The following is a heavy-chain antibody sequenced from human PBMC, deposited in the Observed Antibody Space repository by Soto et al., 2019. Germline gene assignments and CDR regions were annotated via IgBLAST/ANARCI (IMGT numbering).Heavy chain of an antibody. D-gene: IGHD6-13*01. V-gene: IGHV1-18*01. CDR3: ARDAAAGLNDY. Sequence: QIQPVQSGAEVKKPGASVKVSCKASGYTFTSYGISWVRQAPGQGLEWMGWISAYNGNTKYVQKFQGRVTMTTDTSTSTAYMELRSLRSDDTAVYYCARDAAAGLNDYWGQGTLVTVSS. CDR2: ISAYNGNT. J-gene: IGHJ4*02. CDR1: GYTFTSYG.